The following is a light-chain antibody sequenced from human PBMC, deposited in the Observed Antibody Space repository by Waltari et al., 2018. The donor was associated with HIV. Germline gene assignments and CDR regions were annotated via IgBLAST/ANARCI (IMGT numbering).Light chain of an antibody. Sequence: SYELTQPPSLSVSPGQTSGITCSGDVLSRQYNYWYRQKTGLAPVLVVYDDRDRSSGIPERLSGSNSGNTATLTISRVEAGDEADFYCHVWDTSSGHVVFGGGTKLTVL. CDR2: DDR. CDR3: HVWDTSSGHVV. CDR1: VLSRQY. J-gene: IGLJ2*01. V-gene: IGLV3-21*02.